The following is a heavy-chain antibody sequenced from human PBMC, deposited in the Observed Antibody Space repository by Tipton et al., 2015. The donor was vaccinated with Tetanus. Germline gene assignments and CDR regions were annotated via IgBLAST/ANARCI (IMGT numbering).Heavy chain of an antibody. CDR3: ASQSSDSSGYYSFYFDY. J-gene: IGHJ4*02. CDR1: GFTFSSYA. V-gene: IGHV3-30-3*01. D-gene: IGHD3-22*01. Sequence: SLRLSCAASGFTFSSYAMHWVRQAPGKGLEWVAVISYDGSNKYYADSVKGRFTISRDNSKNTLYLQMNSLRAEDTAVYYCASQSSDSSGYYSFYFDYWGQGTLVTVSS. CDR2: ISYDGSNK.